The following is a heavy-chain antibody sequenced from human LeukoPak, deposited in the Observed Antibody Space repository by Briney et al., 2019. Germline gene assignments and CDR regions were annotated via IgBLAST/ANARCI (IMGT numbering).Heavy chain of an antibody. J-gene: IGHJ4*02. D-gene: IGHD3/OR15-3a*01. CDR1: GFTFSSYG. CDR3: AKLLAGLDY. Sequence: GRSLRLSCAASGFTFSSYGMHWVRQAPGKGLEWVAVISYDGSNKYYADSVKGRFTISRDNSKNTLYLQMNSLRAEDTAVYYCAKLLAGLDYWGQGTLVTVSS. CDR2: ISYDGSNK. V-gene: IGHV3-30*18.